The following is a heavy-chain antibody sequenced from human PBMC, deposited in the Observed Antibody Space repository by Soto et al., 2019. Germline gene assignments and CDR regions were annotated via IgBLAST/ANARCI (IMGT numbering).Heavy chain of an antibody. Sequence: GGSLRLSCAASGFTFSSYSMNWVRQAPGKGLEWVSSISSSSSYIYYADSVKGRFTISRDNAKNSLYLQMNSLRAEDTAVYYCARDVEMATIGNFDYWRQRTLVTVSS. D-gene: IGHD5-12*01. CDR3: ARDVEMATIGNFDY. CDR2: ISSSSSYI. J-gene: IGHJ4*02. V-gene: IGHV3-21*01. CDR1: GFTFSSYS.